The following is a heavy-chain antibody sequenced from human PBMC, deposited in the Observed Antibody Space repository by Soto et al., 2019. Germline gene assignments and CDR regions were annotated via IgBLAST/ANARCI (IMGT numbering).Heavy chain of an antibody. CDR1: GGSISSYY. CDR3: ASDFLGHDNYDNIDYYFDY. CDR2: IYYSGST. Sequence: SETLSLTCTVSGGSISSYYWSWIRQPPGKGLEWIGYIYYSGSTNYNPSLKSRVTISVDTSKNQFSLKLSSVAAADTAVYYCASDFLGHDNYDNIDYYFDYWGQGTLVTVSS. V-gene: IGHV4-59*08. D-gene: IGHD3-3*01. J-gene: IGHJ4*02.